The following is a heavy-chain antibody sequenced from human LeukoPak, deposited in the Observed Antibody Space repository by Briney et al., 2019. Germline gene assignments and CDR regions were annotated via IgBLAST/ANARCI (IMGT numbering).Heavy chain of an antibody. CDR3: ARGYDYGDVGDAFDI. CDR1: GFTFNSYW. CDR2: IKRDGSEK. Sequence: GGSLRLSCAASGFTFNSYWMNWVRQAPGKGLEWVANIKRDGSEKYYVDSVKGRFTISRDNSKNTLYLQMNSLRAEDTAVYYCARGYDYGDVGDAFDIWGQGTMVTVSS. D-gene: IGHD4-17*01. V-gene: IGHV3-7*01. J-gene: IGHJ3*02.